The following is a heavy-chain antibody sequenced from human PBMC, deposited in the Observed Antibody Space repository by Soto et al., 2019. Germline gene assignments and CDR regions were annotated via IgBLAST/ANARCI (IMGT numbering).Heavy chain of an antibody. Sequence: SETLSLTCTVSSGSISSSNYYWGWTRQPPGKGLEWIGSIYYSGRTYYNPSLKSRVTISVDTSKNQFSLRLSSVTAADTAVYYCARLNGYCVCTGCHGCYGMDVWGQGTTVTVS. J-gene: IGHJ6*02. CDR2: IYYSGRT. CDR1: SGSISSSNYY. D-gene: IGHD2-2*03. V-gene: IGHV4-39*01. CDR3: ARLNGYCVCTGCHGCYGMDV.